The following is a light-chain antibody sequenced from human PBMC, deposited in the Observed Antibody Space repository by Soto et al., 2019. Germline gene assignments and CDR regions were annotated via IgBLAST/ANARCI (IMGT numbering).Light chain of an antibody. CDR2: EGT. V-gene: IGLV2-23*03. Sequence: QSALTRPASVSGSPGQSITISCTGTSSDIGSYNLVSWYQHLPGKAPKLIIYEGTKRSSGVSNRFSGSKSGNTASLTISGLQAEDAADYYCCAYAGSATFVVFGGGTKLTVL. CDR3: CAYAGSATFVV. J-gene: IGLJ3*02. CDR1: SSDIGSYNL.